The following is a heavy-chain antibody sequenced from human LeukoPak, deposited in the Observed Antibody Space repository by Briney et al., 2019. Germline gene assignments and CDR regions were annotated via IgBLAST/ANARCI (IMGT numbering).Heavy chain of an antibody. Sequence: SGTLSLTCAVYGVSFSGYYWSWIRQPPGKGLEWIGEINHSGSTNYNPSLKSRATISVDTSKNQFSLKLSSVTAADTAVYYCARGVIVGDDAFDIWGQGTMVTVSS. CDR1: GVSFSGYY. V-gene: IGHV4-34*01. CDR3: ARGVIVGDDAFDI. D-gene: IGHD1-26*01. CDR2: INHSGST. J-gene: IGHJ3*02.